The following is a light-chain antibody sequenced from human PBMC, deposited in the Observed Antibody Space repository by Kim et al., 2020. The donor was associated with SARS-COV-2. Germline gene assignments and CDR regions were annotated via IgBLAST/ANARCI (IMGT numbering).Light chain of an antibody. CDR2: DAS. CDR1: QSVSSY. J-gene: IGKJ1*01. V-gene: IGKV3-11*01. Sequence: SPEEQATLSCRASQSVSSYLAWYQQKPGQAPRLLIYDASNRATGIPARFSGSGSGTDFTLTISSLEPEDFAVYYCQQRSNWPPWTFGQGTKVDIK. CDR3: QQRSNWPPWT.